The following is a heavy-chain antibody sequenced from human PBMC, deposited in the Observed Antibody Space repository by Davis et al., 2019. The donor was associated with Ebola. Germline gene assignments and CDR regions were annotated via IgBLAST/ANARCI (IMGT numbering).Heavy chain of an antibody. CDR3: ARGASESYYDFWSGYYNYYYYGMDV. CDR1: GYTFTNYD. Sequence: ASVKVSCKASGYTFTNYDLNWVRQATGQGLEWMGWMNPNSGNTGYAQKFQGRVTMTRNTSISTAYMELSSLRSEDTAVYYCARGASESYYDFWSGYYNYYYYGMDVWGQGTTVTVSS. J-gene: IGHJ6*02. CDR2: MNPNSGNT. V-gene: IGHV1-8*01. D-gene: IGHD3-3*01.